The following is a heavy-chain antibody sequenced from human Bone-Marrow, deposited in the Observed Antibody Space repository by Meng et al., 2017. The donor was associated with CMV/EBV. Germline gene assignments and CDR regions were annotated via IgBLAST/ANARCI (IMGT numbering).Heavy chain of an antibody. V-gene: IGHV4-34*01. D-gene: IGHD1-7*01. CDR1: GFTFSTYS. CDR3: ARGRRIVKIITGTTPNWYFDL. J-gene: IGHJ2*01. Sequence: ESLKISCAASGFTFSTYSMNWVRQPPGKGLEWIGEINHSGSTNYNPSLKSRVTISVDTSKNPFSLKLSSVTAADTAVYYCARGRRIVKIITGTTPNWYFDLWGRGTLVTVSS. CDR2: INHSGST.